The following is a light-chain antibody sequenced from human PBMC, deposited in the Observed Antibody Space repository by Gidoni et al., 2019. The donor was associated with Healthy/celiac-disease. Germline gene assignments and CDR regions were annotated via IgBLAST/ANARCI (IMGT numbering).Light chain of an antibody. J-gene: IGKJ1*01. CDR3: HQSYSTPPWT. Sequence: DIQVTQSPSSLSASVGDRVTITCRASQSISSYLNWYQQKPGKAPKLLIYAASSLQSWVPSRFSGSGSGTDFTLTISSLQPEDFATYYCHQSYSTPPWTFGQGTKVEIK. V-gene: IGKV1-39*01. CDR1: QSISSY. CDR2: AAS.